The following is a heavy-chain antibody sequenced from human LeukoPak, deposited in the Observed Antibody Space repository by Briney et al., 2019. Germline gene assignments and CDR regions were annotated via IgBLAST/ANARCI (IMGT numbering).Heavy chain of an antibody. D-gene: IGHD2-2*01. CDR3: ARSYCSSSCYAVGAFDI. CDR1: GGSISSSTYY. V-gene: IGHV4-39*01. CDR2: IHYSGST. J-gene: IGHJ3*02. Sequence: SETLSLTCTVSGGSISSSTYYWGWIRQPPGKGLEWMGSIHYSGSTYYNPSLKSRVTISVDMSKNQLSLKLSSVTAADTAVYYCARSYCSSSCYAVGAFDIWGQGTVVTVSS.